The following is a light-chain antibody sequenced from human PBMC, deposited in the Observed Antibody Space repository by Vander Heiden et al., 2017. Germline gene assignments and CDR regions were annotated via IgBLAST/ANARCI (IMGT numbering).Light chain of an antibody. CDR3: QVWDSYTDHVV. CDR2: DDS. V-gene: IGLV3-21*02. Sequence: SYVLTQAPSVSVAPGQTARITCGGNNIGSKTVHWYQQKTRQAPVLVVYDDSDRPSGIPDPFSGSNSKTTATLTISRVEDGDEADYYCQVWDSYTDHVVFGGGTRLTVL. CDR1: NIGSKT. J-gene: IGLJ3*02.